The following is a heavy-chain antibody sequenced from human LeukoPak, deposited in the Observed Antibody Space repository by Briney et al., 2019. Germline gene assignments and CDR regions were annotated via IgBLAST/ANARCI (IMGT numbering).Heavy chain of an antibody. D-gene: IGHD3-22*01. CDR1: GFTFSSYS. J-gene: IGHJ4*02. V-gene: IGHV3-21*01. CDR3: ARAAKPYYDSSGYHLL. Sequence: PGGSLRLSCAASGFTFSSYSMNWVRQAPGKGLEWVSSISSSSSYIYYADSVKGRFTISRDNAKNSLYLQMNSLRAEDTAVYHCARAAKPYYDSSGYHLLWGQGTLVTVSS. CDR2: ISSSSSYI.